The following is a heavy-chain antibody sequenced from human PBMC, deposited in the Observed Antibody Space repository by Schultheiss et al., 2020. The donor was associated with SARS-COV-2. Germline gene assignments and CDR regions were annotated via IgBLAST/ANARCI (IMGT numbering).Heavy chain of an antibody. V-gene: IGHV3-30*04. Sequence: GGSLRLSCAASGFTFSSYAMHWVRQALGKGLEWVAVISYDGSNKYYADSVKGRFTISRDNAKNSLYLQMNSLRAEDTAVYYCARGGYCSSTSCLPWLYYYYYYYMDVWGKGTTVTVSS. CDR2: ISYDGSNK. D-gene: IGHD2-2*01. CDR1: GFTFSSYA. CDR3: ARGGYCSSTSCLPWLYYYYYYYMDV. J-gene: IGHJ6*03.